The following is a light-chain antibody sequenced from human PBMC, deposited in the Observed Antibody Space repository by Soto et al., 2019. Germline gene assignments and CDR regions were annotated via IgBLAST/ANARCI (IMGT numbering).Light chain of an antibody. CDR1: QSVSSY. V-gene: IGKV3D-15*01. CDR2: DAS. J-gene: IGKJ1*01. CDR3: QQYNKWPLT. Sequence: EIVLTQSPGTLSLSPGERATLSCRASQSVSSYLAWYQQKPGQAPRLLIYDASNRATGIPARFSGSGSGTEFTLSISSLQSEDYKVYYCQQYNKWPLTFGQGTKVDIK.